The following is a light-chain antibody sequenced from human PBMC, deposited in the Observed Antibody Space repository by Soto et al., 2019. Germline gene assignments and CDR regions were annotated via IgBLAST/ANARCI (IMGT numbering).Light chain of an antibody. Sequence: DIVMTQSPDSLAVSLGERATINCKSSQSVLYSSNNKNYLAWYQQKPGQPPKLLIYWASTRESGVPDRFSGSGSGTDFTLTISSLQAEDVAVYYCQQYYSNQWMCGQGPKVHIK. CDR3: QQYYSNQWM. CDR2: WAS. CDR1: QSVLYSSNNKNY. J-gene: IGKJ1*01. V-gene: IGKV4-1*01.